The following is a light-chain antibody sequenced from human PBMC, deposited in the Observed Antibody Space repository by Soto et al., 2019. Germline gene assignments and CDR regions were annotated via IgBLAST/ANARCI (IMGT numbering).Light chain of an antibody. CDR3: QSYDSTLSGVV. CDR2: TYS. CDR1: SSNIGAGYD. V-gene: IGLV1-40*01. J-gene: IGLJ3*02. Sequence: QSVLTQPPSVSGALGQRVTISCTGSSSNIGAGYDVHWYQQLPGTAPKFLIYTYSNRPSGVPDRFSGSKSGTSASLAITGLQAEDEADYYCQSYDSTLSGVVFGGGTKLTVL.